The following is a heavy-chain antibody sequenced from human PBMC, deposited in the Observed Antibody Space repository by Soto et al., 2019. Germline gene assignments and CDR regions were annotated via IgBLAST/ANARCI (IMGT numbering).Heavy chain of an antibody. CDR3: ARGRYGAY. CDR2: ISAHNGNT. J-gene: IGHJ4*02. CDR1: GYAFTTYG. Sequence: QVHLVQSGAEVKKPGASVKVSCKGSGYAFTTYGITWVRQAPGQGLEWMGWISAHNGNTNYAQKLQGRVTVTRDTPTSTAYMERRSLRSDDTAVYYGARGRYGAYWGQGALVTVSS. V-gene: IGHV1-18*01. D-gene: IGHD3-10*01.